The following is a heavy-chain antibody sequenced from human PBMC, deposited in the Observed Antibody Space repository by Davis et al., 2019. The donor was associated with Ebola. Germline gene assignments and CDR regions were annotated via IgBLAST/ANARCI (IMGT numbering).Heavy chain of an antibody. CDR1: GYTFTGYY. Sequence: ASVKVSCKASGYTFTGYYMHWVRQAPGQGLEWMGWMNPNSGNTGYAQKFQGRVTMTKNTSISTAYMELSNLTSDDTAIYYCARAPTWSQINYYCFDYWGQGTLVTVSS. V-gene: IGHV1-8*02. CDR3: ARAPTWSQINYYCFDY. CDR2: MNPNSGNT. D-gene: IGHD3-10*01. J-gene: IGHJ4*02.